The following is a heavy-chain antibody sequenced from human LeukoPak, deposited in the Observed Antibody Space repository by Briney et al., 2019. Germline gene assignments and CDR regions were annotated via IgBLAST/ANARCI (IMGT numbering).Heavy chain of an antibody. D-gene: IGHD3-22*01. CDR1: GGSISGSSYY. CDR3: ARHGYYDSSGYLGDY. CDR2: IYYSGST. J-gene: IGHJ4*02. V-gene: IGHV4-39*01. Sequence: SETLSLTCTVSGGSISGSSYYWGWIRQPPGKGLEWIGSIYYSGSTYYNPSLKSRVTISVDTSKNQFSLKLISVTAADTAVYFCARHGYYDSSGYLGDYWGQGTLVTVSS.